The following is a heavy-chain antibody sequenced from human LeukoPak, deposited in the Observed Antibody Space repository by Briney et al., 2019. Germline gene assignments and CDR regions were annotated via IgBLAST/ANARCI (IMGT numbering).Heavy chain of an antibody. J-gene: IGHJ5*02. Sequence: PSETLSLTCTVSGGSISSYYWSWIRQPAGKGLEWIGRIYTSGSTNYNPSLKSRVTMSVDTSKNQFFLKLSSVTAADTAVYYCARDYDILTGYPQGGFDPWGQGTLVTVSS. CDR3: ARDYDILTGYPQGGFDP. CDR2: IYTSGST. D-gene: IGHD3-9*01. V-gene: IGHV4-4*07. CDR1: GGSISSYY.